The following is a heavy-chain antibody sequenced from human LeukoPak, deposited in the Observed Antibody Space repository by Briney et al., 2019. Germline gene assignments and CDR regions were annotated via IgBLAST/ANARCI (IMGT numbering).Heavy chain of an antibody. Sequence: ASVKVSCKSSGYTFNSYGITWVRQAPGQGLEWMGWIHTYNGHTNYAQKLQGRVTMTTDTSTSTAYMELRSLRSDDTAVYYCARDWVPSYYYDSSIPFDYWGQGTLVTVSS. J-gene: IGHJ4*02. D-gene: IGHD3-22*01. CDR2: IHTYNGHT. CDR3: ARDWVPSYYYDSSIPFDY. V-gene: IGHV1-18*01. CDR1: GYTFNSYG.